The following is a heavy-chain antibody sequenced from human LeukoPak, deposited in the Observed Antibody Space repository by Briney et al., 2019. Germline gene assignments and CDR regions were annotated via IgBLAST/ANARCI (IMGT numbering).Heavy chain of an antibody. CDR1: GGSVSTSSYY. CDR3: ASSRGILTAAYFLY. V-gene: IGHV4-39*01. J-gene: IGHJ4*02. CDR2: IYYSGST. Sequence: PSETLSLTCTVSGGSVSTSSYYWGWIRQPPGKGLECIGNIYYSGSTNYNPSLKSRVNISVDMSKNQFSLKLNSVTAADTAVYYCASSRGILTAAYFLYWGQGTLVTVSS. D-gene: IGHD3-9*01.